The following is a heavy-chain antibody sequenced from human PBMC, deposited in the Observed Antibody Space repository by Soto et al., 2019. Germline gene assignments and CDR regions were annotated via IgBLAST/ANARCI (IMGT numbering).Heavy chain of an antibody. V-gene: IGHV3-9*01. J-gene: IGHJ6*03. CDR3: AKDTGPIEPDYYMDV. Sequence: GGSLRLSCAASGFTFDDYAMHWVRQAPGKGLEWVSGISWNSGSIGYADSVKGRFTISRDNAKNSLYLQMNSLRAEDTALYYCAKDTGPIEPDYYMDVWGKGTTVTVSS. CDR1: GFTFDDYA. CDR2: ISWNSGSI.